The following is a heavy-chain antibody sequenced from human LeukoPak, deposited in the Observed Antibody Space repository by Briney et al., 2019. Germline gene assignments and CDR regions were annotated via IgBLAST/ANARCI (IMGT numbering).Heavy chain of an antibody. D-gene: IGHD5-24*01. CDR3: ARGPATIRGGRFDY. J-gene: IGHJ4*02. CDR2: IIPILGIA. CDR1: GGTFSSYA. Sequence: SVNVSCKASGGTFSSYAISWVRQAPGQGLEWMGRIIPILGIANYAQKFQGRVTITADKSTSTAYMELSSLRSEDTAVYYCARGPATIRGGRFDYWGQGTLVTVSS. V-gene: IGHV1-69*04.